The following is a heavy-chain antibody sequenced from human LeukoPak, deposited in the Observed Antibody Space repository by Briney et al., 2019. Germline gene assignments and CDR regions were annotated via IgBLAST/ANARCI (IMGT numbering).Heavy chain of an antibody. CDR3: ARLLFPPHPQLRLGELLSWFDP. D-gene: IGHD3-10*01. CDR2: IYHSGST. V-gene: IGHV4-39*01. Sequence: PSETLSLTCTVSGGSISSSSYYWGWIRQPPGKGLEWIGSIYHSGSTYYNPSLKSRVTISVDTSKNQFSLKLSSVTAADTAVYYCARLLFPPHPQLRLGELLSWFDPWGQGTLVTVSS. CDR1: GGSISSSSYY. J-gene: IGHJ5*02.